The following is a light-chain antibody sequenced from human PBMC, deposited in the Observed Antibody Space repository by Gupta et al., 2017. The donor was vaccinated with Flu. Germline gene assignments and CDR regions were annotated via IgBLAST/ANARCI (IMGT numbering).Light chain of an antibody. CDR1: QNIQNY. Sequence: ATLSLSPGDRATLSCRASQNIQNYLAWYQQKLGQAPRLLIYDASARATGVPARFSGSGSGTDFTLTISSLEPEDFGFYYCQQRKNWPLITFGQGTRLEIK. V-gene: IGKV3-11*01. CDR2: DAS. CDR3: QQRKNWPLIT. J-gene: IGKJ5*01.